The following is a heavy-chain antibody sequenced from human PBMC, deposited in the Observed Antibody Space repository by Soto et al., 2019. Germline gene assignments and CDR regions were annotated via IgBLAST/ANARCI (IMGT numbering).Heavy chain of an antibody. CDR2: INGDGTDT. D-gene: IGHD3-16*01. CDR1: GFTFSMYW. V-gene: IGHV3-74*03. Sequence: EVQLVESGGGLVQPGGSLRLSCAASGFTFSMYWMHWVRQAPGKGLLWVSRINGDGTDTTYADSVKGRFTISRDNAKNTVYLQMNGLRAEDTAVYYCARDVGWGSGSYYLDYWGQETLVTVST. J-gene: IGHJ4*02. CDR3: ARDVGWGSGSYYLDY.